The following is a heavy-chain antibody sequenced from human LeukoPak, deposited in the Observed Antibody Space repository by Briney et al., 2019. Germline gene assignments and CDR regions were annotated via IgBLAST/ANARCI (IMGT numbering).Heavy chain of an antibody. CDR2: ISSGTSYI. D-gene: IGHD4-23*01. J-gene: IGHJ4*02. Sequence: GGSLRLSCAASGFTFSSYSMNWVRQAPGKGLEWVSSISSGTSYIYYADSVKGRFTISRDNAKNSLYLQMNSLRAEDTAVYYCARDYGGSSPFDYWGQGTLVTVSS. CDR3: ARDYGGSSPFDY. CDR1: GFTFSSYS. V-gene: IGHV3-21*01.